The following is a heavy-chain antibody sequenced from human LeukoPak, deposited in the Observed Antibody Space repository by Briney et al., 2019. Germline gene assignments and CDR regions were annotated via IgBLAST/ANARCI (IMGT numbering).Heavy chain of an antibody. J-gene: IGHJ4*02. CDR2: IYHSGRT. CDR1: GGSISSSNW. CDR3: ARGFMVGAMGFDY. Sequence: SETLSLTCAVSGGSISSSNWWSWVRQPPGKGLEWIGEIYHSGRTNYNPSLKSRVTISVDKSKNQFSLKLSSVTAADTAVYYCARGFMVGAMGFDYWGQGTLVTVSS. V-gene: IGHV4-4*02. D-gene: IGHD1-26*01.